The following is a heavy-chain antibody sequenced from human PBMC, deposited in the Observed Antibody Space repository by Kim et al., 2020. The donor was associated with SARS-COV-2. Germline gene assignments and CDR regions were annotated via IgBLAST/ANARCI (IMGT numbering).Heavy chain of an antibody. V-gene: IGHV1-18*01. J-gene: IGHJ4*02. CDR3: AREWELLDYYFDY. Sequence: AQKLQGRVTMTTDTTTSTAYMELRSLRSDDTAVYYCAREWELLDYYFDYWGQGTLVTVSS. D-gene: IGHD1-26*01.